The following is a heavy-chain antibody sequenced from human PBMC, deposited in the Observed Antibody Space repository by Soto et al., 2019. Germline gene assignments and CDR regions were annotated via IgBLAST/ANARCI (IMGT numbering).Heavy chain of an antibody. J-gene: IGHJ4*02. CDR1: GGSISSGDYY. V-gene: IGHV4-30-4*01. Sequence: PSETLSLTCTVSGGSISSGDYYWSWIRQPPGKGLEWIGYIYYSGSTYYNPSLKSRVTISVDTSKNQFSLKLSSVTAADTAVYYCARTGGSLVVIDYWGQGTLVTVSS. D-gene: IGHD3-22*01. CDR3: ARTGGSLVVIDY. CDR2: IYYSGST.